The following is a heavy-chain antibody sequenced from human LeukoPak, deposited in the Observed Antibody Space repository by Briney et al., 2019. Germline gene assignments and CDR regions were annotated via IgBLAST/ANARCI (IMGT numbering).Heavy chain of an antibody. CDR3: ARGAGAGYNLQPFDY. CDR2: IYYSGST. D-gene: IGHD5-24*01. V-gene: IGHV4-59*08. Sequence: SETLSLTCTVPGGSISSYFWSWIRQPPGRELEWIGYIYYSGSTKYNLCLKSRVSISVDTSKNQFSLKLSSVTAADTAVYYCARGAGAGYNLQPFDYWGQGTLVTVSS. J-gene: IGHJ4*02. CDR1: GGSISSYF.